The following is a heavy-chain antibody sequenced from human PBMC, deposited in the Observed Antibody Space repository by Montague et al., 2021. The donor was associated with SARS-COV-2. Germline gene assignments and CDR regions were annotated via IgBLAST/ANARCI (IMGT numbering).Heavy chain of an antibody. D-gene: IGHD6-19*01. CDR2: TYYRPKWYN. CDR3: ARVSSGWQNSY. Sequence: CAISGDSVAINGAGWNWDKQSPARGLEWLGRTYYRPKWYNDYAVSVKSRITIKPDTSKNQFSLQLNSVTPEDTAVYYCARVSSGWQNSYWGQGTLVTVSS. V-gene: IGHV6-1*01. CDR1: GDSVAINGAG. J-gene: IGHJ4*02.